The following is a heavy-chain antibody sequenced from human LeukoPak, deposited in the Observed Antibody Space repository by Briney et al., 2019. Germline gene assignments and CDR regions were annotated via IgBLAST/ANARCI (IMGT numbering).Heavy chain of an antibody. V-gene: IGHV1-46*01. D-gene: IGHD3-22*01. CDR2: INPSGGST. CDR3: ARGAVVITPSVDAFDI. Sequence: ASVTVSCTASGYSFTSYYIHWVRQAPGQGLEWMGIINPSGGSTDYAQTFQRGATMTRNTSTSTAYMELTGLKSEDTDWCYCARGAVVITPSVDAFDIWGQGTMVTVSS. CDR1: GYSFTSYY. J-gene: IGHJ3*02.